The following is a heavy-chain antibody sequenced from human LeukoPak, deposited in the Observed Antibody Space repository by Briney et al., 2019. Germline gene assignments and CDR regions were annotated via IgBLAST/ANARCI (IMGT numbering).Heavy chain of an antibody. CDR3: ARGSTVTTNFYYYYYMDV. J-gene: IGHJ6*03. CDR2: ISSSGSTI. Sequence: GGSLRLSCAASGFTFSSYEMNWVRQAPGKGLEWVSYISSSGSTIYYADSVKGRFTISRDNAKNSLYLQMNSLRAEDTAVYYCARGSTVTTNFYYYYYMDVWGKGTTVTASS. CDR1: GFTFSSYE. V-gene: IGHV3-48*03. D-gene: IGHD4-17*01.